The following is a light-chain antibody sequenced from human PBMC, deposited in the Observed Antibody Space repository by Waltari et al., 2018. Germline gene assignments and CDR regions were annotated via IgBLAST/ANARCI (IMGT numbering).Light chain of an antibody. CDR2: AAS. CDR3: QRYNLAPRT. V-gene: IGKV1-27*01. J-gene: IGKJ1*01. CDR1: QGIYHY. Sequence: DIQMTQSPSSLSASVGDTVTITCRASQGIYHYLAWYQQKPGTVPKLLIHAASTLQSGFPSRFSGSGYGTDFTLTISSLQPEDVATCYCQRYNLAPRTFGQGTKVEIK.